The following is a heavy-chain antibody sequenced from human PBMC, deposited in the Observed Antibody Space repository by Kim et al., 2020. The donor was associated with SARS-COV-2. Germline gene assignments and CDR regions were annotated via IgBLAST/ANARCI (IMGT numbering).Heavy chain of an antibody. J-gene: IGHJ3*02. CDR2: ISSSSSYI. V-gene: IGHV3-21*01. CDR3: ARDLDGSGSWDAFDI. D-gene: IGHD3-10*01. CDR1: GFTFSSYS. Sequence: GGSLRLSCAASGFTFSSYSMNWVRQAPGKGLEWVSSISSSSSYIYYADSVKGRFTISRDNAKNSLYLQMNSLRAEDTAVYYCARDLDGSGSWDAFDIWGQGTMVTVSS.